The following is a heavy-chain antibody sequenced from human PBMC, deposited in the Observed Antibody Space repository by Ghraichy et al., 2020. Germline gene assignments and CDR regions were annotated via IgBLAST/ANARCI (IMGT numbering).Heavy chain of an antibody. D-gene: IGHD1-14*01. CDR2: VYYGGTT. Sequence: SQTLSLTCTVSDGSISDHYWNWIRQAPGKGLEWIGSVYYGGTTDYLPSLKSRLTISVDASKFQSSLSLRSVTAADTAVYYCARGRYMTSHSFPFDIWGQGTMVTVSS. V-gene: IGHV4-59*11. CDR1: DGSISDHY. J-gene: IGHJ3*02. CDR3: ARGRYMTSHSFPFDI.